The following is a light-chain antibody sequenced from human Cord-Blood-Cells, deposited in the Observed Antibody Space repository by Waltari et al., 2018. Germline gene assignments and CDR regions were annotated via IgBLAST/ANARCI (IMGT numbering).Light chain of an antibody. V-gene: IGKV4-1*01. J-gene: IGKJ3*01. CDR3: QQYYSTGT. Sequence: DIVMTQSPDSLAVSLGERATINCKSSQSVLYSSNNKNYLAWYQQKPGQPPKLLIYWASTRESGVPDRFSGSGSGTDFTLTISSLQAEDVAVYYCQQYYSTGTFVPGTKVDIK. CDR2: WAS. CDR1: QSVLYSSNNKNY.